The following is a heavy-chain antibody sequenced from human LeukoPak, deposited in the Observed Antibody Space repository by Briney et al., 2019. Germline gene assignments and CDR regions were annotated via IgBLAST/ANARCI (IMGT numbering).Heavy chain of an antibody. D-gene: IGHD1-26*01. CDR2: IYSGGST. V-gene: IGHV3-53*01. CDR3: ARMGVGAMGF. Sequence: GGSLRLSCAASGFTISSNYMSWVCQAPGKGLEWVSVIYSGGSTYYADSVKGRFTISRDNSKNILYLQMNSLRAEDTAVYYCARMGVGAMGFWGQGTLVTVSS. J-gene: IGHJ4*02. CDR1: GFTISSNY.